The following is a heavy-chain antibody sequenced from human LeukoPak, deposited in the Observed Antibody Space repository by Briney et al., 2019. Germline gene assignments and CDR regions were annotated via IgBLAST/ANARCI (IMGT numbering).Heavy chain of an antibody. CDR3: ARETSYYGSGSYYRVNWFDP. Sequence: SETLSLTCTVSGGSISSYYWSWIRQPPGKGLEWIGYIYYSGSTNYNPSLKSRVTISVDTSKNQFSLKLSSVTAADTAVHYCARETSYYGSGSYYRVNWFDPWGQGTLVTVSS. D-gene: IGHD3-10*01. CDR2: IYYSGST. J-gene: IGHJ5*02. V-gene: IGHV4-59*01. CDR1: GGSISSYY.